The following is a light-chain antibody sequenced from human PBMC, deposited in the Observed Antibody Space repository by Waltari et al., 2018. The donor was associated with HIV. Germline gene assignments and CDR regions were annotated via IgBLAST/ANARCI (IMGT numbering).Light chain of an antibody. J-gene: IGLJ3*02. CDR3: QSYDSGLRGWV. CDR1: SYNIGAGFD. Sequence: QSVLTQSPSVSGAPGQRVTISCTGTSYNIGAGFDVPLYQHLPGPAPKLLIFGDNHRPSGVPDRFSGSMSGTSASLAITWLQADDEAYYYCQSYDSGLRGWVFGGGTKLTVL. V-gene: IGLV1-40*01. CDR2: GDN.